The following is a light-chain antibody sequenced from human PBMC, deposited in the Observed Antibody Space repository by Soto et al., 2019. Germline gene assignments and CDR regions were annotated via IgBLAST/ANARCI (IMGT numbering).Light chain of an antibody. V-gene: IGKV1-33*01. CDR3: QQYENLPLT. J-gene: IGKJ4*01. Sequence: DTQMTQSPSSLSASVGDRVTITCQASQDIKNYLNWYLQKPRKAPKLLIYDASNVERGVPSRFSGSGAGTEYSLTISSLQPEDNGTYYCQQYENLPLTFGGGTKVDIK. CDR1: QDIKNY. CDR2: DAS.